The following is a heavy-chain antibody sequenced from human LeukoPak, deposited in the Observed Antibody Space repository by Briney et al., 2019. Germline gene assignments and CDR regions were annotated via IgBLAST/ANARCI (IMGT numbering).Heavy chain of an antibody. CDR3: AKAAYCTSTSCHFSGYAQRPLDS. V-gene: IGHV3-30*18. CDR2: ISNDGSTK. D-gene: IGHD2-2*01. CDR1: GFTFNMYG. Sequence: PGRSLRLSRAASGFTFNMYGMHWVRQAPGKGLEWVAGISNDGSTKDYADSVKGRFTISRDSSKKSMFLQMNSLRAEDTAVYYCAKAAYCTSTSCHFSGYAQRPLDSWGQGTLVTVSS. J-gene: IGHJ4*02.